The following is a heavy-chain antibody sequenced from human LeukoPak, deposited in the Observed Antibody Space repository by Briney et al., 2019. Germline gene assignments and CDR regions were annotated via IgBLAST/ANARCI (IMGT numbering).Heavy chain of an antibody. CDR2: IGPSGSNI. CDR1: EFSFSSYN. J-gene: IGHJ5*01. D-gene: IGHD2-15*01. V-gene: IGHV3-48*01. CDR3: ARDIAHCSGDMCYSIRFDS. Sequence: HPGGSLRLSCAASEFSFSSYNMNWVRQAPGKGLEWVSYIGPSGSNIYYADSVKGRFTISRDNAKDSLYLQMNSLRAEDTAVYYCARDIAHCSGDMCYSIRFDSWGQGTLVTVSS.